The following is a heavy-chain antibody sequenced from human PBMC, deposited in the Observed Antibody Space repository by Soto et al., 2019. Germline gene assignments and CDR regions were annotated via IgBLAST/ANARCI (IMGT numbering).Heavy chain of an antibody. CDR3: ARPGIAASGTMECIDI. D-gene: IGHD6-13*01. CDR1: GFTFSKDI. Sequence: EVQLVESGGGLVQPGGSLRLSCAASGFTFSKDILNWVRQAPGKGLEWISSISRSSITIYYAESVKGRFTSSRDNAKNSLAMEMHGLGDEDPAVYYCARPGIAASGTMECIDIWGPGAPVTVSS. V-gene: IGHV3-48*02. J-gene: IGHJ6*02. CDR2: ISRSSITI.